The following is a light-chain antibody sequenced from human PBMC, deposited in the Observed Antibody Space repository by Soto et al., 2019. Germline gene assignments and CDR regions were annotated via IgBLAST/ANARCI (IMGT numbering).Light chain of an antibody. Sequence: EILMTQSPDTLSVSPVEMVTLSCRASRTVSNRLAWYQHKPGQAPRLLIYGASTRATGIPARFSGSGSGTEFTLTISSLEPEDFAVYYCQQRSNWPITFGQGTRLEI. CDR2: GAS. CDR3: QQRSNWPIT. J-gene: IGKJ5*01. V-gene: IGKV3-15*01. CDR1: RTVSNR.